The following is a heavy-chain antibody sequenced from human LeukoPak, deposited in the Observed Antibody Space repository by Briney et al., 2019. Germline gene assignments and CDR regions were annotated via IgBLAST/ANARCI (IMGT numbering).Heavy chain of an antibody. V-gene: IGHV3-23*01. CDR1: GFTFSSYA. J-gene: IGHJ4*02. D-gene: IGHD4-17*01. CDR3: AKARHGDYVRFSYFDY. CDR2: ISGSGGST. Sequence: PGGSLRLSCAASGFTFSSYAMGWVRRAPGKGLEWVSAISGSGGSTYYADSVKGRFTISRDNSKNTLYLQMNSLRAEDTAVYYCAKARHGDYVRFSYFDYWGQGTLVTVSS.